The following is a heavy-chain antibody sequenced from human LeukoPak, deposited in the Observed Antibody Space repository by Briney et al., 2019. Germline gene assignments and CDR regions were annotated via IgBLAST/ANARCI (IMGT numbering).Heavy chain of an antibody. CDR3: ANHDFWSGYPTQKSFDY. CDR1: VGRLRGYA. V-gene: IGHV1-69*05. D-gene: IGHD3-3*01. Sequence: SVKVSFKACVGRLRGYAISWVGQAPAQGLEWMGRIIPIFGSANYVQKFKGRVTITTDESTSTAYMELSSLRSEDTAVYYCANHDFWSGYPTQKSFDYWGQGTLVTVSS. J-gene: IGHJ4*02. CDR2: IIPIFGSA.